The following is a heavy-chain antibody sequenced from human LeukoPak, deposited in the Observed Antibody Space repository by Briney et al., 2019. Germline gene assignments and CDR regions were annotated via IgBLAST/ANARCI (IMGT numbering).Heavy chain of an antibody. CDR1: GYSISSGYY. CDR2: FIHSGGT. D-gene: IGHD2-2*01. J-gene: IGHJ5*02. CDR3: ARDPSSHYCSSTSCYRDWFDP. V-gene: IGHV4-38-2*02. Sequence: SETLSLTCTVSGYSISSGYYWGWIRQPPGKGLDGIGGFIHSGGTYYNPSLKSRVTISVDTSKNQFSLKLSSVTAADTAVYYCARDPSSHYCSSTSCYRDWFDPWGQGTLVTVSS.